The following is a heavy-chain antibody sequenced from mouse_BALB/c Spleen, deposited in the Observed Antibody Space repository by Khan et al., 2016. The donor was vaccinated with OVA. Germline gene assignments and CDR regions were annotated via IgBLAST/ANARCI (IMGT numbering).Heavy chain of an antibody. CDR1: GYTFTYYV. D-gene: IGHD2-3*01. V-gene: IGHV1-77*01. CDR3: ARGDGYYVYFDY. CDR2: IYPGSDNA. Sequence: QIPLVQSGPELVKPGASVKMSCKASGYTFTYYVITWVKQRTGQGLEWIGEIYPGSDNAYYNERFKGKATLTADKSSNPTHMQLSSLTSEDSAVYFCARGDGYYVYFDYWGQGTTLTVSS. J-gene: IGHJ2*01.